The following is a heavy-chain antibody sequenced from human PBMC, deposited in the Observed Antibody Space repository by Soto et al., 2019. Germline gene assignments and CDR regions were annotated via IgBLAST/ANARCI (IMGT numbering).Heavy chain of an antibody. CDR1: GFIFTNYA. V-gene: IGHV3-23*01. D-gene: IGHD5-12*01. CDR2: IGGRGNSA. Sequence: GGSLRLSCAASGFIFTNYAMNWVRQAPGKGVEWVSVIGGRGNSAYYADSVQGRFTISRDNSKNTLSLQMSSLTADDTAIYYCVREGRGSFDFWGRGTMVTVS. J-gene: IGHJ3*01. CDR3: VREGRGSFDF.